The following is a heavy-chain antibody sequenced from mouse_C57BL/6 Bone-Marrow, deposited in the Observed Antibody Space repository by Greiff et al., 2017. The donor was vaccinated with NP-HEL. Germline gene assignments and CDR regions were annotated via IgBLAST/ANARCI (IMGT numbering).Heavy chain of an antibody. CDR2: IDPENGDT. CDR3: THYEYDHYFDC. CDR1: GFNIKDDY. V-gene: IGHV14-4*01. Sequence: EVQLQQSGAELVRPGASVKLSCTASGFNIKDDYMHWVKQRPEQGLEWIGWIDPENGDTEYASKFQGKATITADTSSNTAYLQLSSLTSEDTAVYYCTHYEYDHYFDCWGQGTTLTVAS. D-gene: IGHD2-4*01. J-gene: IGHJ2*01.